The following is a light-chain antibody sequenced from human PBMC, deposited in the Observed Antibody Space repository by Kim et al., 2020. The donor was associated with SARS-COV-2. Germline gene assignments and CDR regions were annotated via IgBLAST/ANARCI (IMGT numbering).Light chain of an antibody. CDR1: SLKSYY. CDR2: GKN. V-gene: IGLV3-19*01. J-gene: IGLJ2*01. CDR3: NSRDSNDNVV. Sequence: VALGQTVRITCQGDSLKSYYTTWYQQKPGQAPIVVIYGKNNRPSGIPDRFSGSSSGNTASLTITGTQAGDEADYYCNSRDSNDNVVFGGGTQLTVL.